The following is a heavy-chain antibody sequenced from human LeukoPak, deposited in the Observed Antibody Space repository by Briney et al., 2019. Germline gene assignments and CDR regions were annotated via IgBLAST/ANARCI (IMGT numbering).Heavy chain of an antibody. J-gene: IGHJ4*02. Sequence: GGSLRLSCAASGFTSDDYGMSWVRQAPGKGLEWVSGINWNGGSTGYADSVKGRFTISRDNAKNSLYLQMNSLRAEDTALYYCARDLGYSSGWYARRGFDYWGQGTLVTVSS. CDR1: GFTSDDYG. D-gene: IGHD6-19*01. CDR2: INWNGGST. V-gene: IGHV3-20*04. CDR3: ARDLGYSSGWYARRGFDY.